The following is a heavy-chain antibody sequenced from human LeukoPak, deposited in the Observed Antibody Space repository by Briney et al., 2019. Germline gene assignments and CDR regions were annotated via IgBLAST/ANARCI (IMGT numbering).Heavy chain of an antibody. Sequence: GGSLRLSCAASGFTFSGFAMSWVRQAPGQGLEWVSGLSDSGASTFYAESVRGRFTISRDNSKNMLYLHINSLRAEDTAVYYCAKDARTGVWNIGDSWFDPWGQGTLVTVSS. CDR2: LSDSGAST. CDR3: AKDARTGVWNIGDSWFDP. V-gene: IGHV3-23*01. CDR1: GFTFSGFA. J-gene: IGHJ5*02. D-gene: IGHD2/OR15-2a*01.